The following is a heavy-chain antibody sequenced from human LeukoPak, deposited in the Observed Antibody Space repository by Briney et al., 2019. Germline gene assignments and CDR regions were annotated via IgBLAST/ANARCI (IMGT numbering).Heavy chain of an antibody. J-gene: IGHJ4*02. CDR1: GFTLSDNY. CDR2: IYYSGNT. V-gene: IGHV3-66*01. D-gene: IGHD5-12*01. Sequence: GGSLRLSCAASGFTLSDNYMSWVRQAPGEGLEWVSVIYYSGNTYYADSVKGRFTISTDNSKNTLYLQMNSLRAEDTAVYYCARGIIDYSGYDYWGQGTLVTVSS. CDR3: ARGIIDYSGYDY.